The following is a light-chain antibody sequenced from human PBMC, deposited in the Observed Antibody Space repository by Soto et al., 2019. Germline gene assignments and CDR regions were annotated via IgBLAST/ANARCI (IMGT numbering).Light chain of an antibody. V-gene: IGLV1-51*01. CDR3: GSWDSRLSAYG. CDR1: SSNIGGNS. Sequence: QSVLTQPPSVSAAPGQKVTISCSGSSSNIGGNSVSWYQQLPGTAPKLLIYDDNKRPSGIPDRFSGSKSGTSATLGITGFQTGDEADYYCGSWDSRLSAYGLGTGPKVT. J-gene: IGLJ1*01. CDR2: DDN.